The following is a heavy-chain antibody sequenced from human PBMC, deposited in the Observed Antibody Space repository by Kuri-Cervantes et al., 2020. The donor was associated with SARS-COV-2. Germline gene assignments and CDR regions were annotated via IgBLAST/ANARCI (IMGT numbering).Heavy chain of an antibody. CDR3: AKQADLYYDILTGYYGSWYFDL. D-gene: IGHD3-9*01. Sequence: GGSLRLSCAASGFTVSSNYMSWVRQAPGKGLEWVAFIRYDGSNKYYADSVKGRFTISRDNPKNTLYLQMNSLRAEDTAVYYCAKQADLYYDILTGYYGSWYFDLWGRGTLVTVSS. CDR1: GFTVSSNY. CDR2: IRYDGSNK. J-gene: IGHJ2*01. V-gene: IGHV3-30*02.